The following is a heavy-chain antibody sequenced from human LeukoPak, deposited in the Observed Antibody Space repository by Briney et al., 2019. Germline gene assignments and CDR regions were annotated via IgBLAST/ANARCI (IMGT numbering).Heavy chain of an antibody. V-gene: IGHV1-69*06. J-gene: IGHJ4*02. Sequence: SVKVSCKASGGTFSSYAISWVRQAPGQGLEWMGGIIPVFGTANYAQKFQGRVTITADKSTSTAYMELSSLRSEDTAVYYCARSDIVATGHYFDYWGQGTLVTVSS. CDR3: ARSDIVATGHYFDY. CDR2: IIPVFGTA. D-gene: IGHD5-12*01. CDR1: GGTFSSYA.